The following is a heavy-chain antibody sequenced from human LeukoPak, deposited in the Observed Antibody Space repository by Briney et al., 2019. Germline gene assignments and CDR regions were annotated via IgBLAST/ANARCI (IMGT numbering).Heavy chain of an antibody. CDR1: GFTFSSLA. D-gene: IGHD1-1*01. V-gene: IGHV3-23*01. J-gene: IGHJ4*02. Sequence: GGSLRLSCAASGFTFSSLAMSWVRQAPGKGLEWVSDISGSGDITDYADSVKGRFTISRDNSKNTVYLQMNSLRAEDTAVYYCARDGKREFDYWGQRTLVTVSS. CDR2: ISGSGDIT. CDR3: ARDGKREFDY.